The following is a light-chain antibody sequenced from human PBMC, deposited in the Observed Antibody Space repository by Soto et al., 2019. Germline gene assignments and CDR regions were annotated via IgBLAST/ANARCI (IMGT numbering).Light chain of an antibody. CDR2: GAS. CDR3: QQYNNWPLT. Sequence: EIVMTQSPATLSVSPGERATLSCRASQSVSSNLAWYQQKPGQAPRLLIYGASTRATGIPDRFSGSGSGTEFTLTISSLQSEDFAFYYCQQYNNWPLTFGGGTKVEIK. V-gene: IGKV3-15*01. CDR1: QSVSSN. J-gene: IGKJ4*01.